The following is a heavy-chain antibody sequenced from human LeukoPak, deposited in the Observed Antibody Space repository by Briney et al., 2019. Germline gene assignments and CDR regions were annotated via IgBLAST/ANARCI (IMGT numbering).Heavy chain of an antibody. D-gene: IGHD5-12*01. J-gene: IGHJ6*02. V-gene: IGHV3-9*01. CDR2: ISWNSGSI. Sequence: GGSLRLSCAASGFTFDDYAMHWVRQAPGKGLEWVSGISWNSGSIGYADSVKGRFTISRDNAKNSLYLQMNSLRAEDTALYYCARDLWATYYYYYGMDVWGQGTTVTVSS. CDR1: GFTFDDYA. CDR3: ARDLWATYYYYYGMDV.